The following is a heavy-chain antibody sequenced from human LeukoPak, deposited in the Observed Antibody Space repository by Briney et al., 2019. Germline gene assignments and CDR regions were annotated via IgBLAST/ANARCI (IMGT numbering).Heavy chain of an antibody. Sequence: GGSLRLSCAASGVTFSSYSMNWVRQAPGKGLEWVSSISSSSSYIYYADSVKGRFTISRDNAKNSLYLQMNSLRAEDTAVYYCARDTYGDYVNDYWGQGTLVTVSS. V-gene: IGHV3-21*01. CDR1: GVTFSSYS. CDR3: ARDTYGDYVNDY. CDR2: ISSSSSYI. D-gene: IGHD4-17*01. J-gene: IGHJ4*02.